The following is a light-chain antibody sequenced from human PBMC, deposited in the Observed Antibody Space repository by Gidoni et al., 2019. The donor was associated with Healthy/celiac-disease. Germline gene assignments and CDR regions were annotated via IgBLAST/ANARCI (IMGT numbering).Light chain of an antibody. J-gene: IGLJ2*01. CDR1: SSDVGVHNY. CDR3: SSYTSSSTLV. V-gene: IGLV2-14*01. CDR2: DVS. Sequence: QSALTQPASVSGSPGQSITISCTGTSSDVGVHNYVSWYQQHPGKAPKLMIYDVSNRPSGVSNRFSGSKSGNTASLTISGLQAEDEADYYCSSYTSSSTLVFGGGTKLTVL.